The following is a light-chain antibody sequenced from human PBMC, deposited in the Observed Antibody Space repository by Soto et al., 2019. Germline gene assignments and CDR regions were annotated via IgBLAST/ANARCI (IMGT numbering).Light chain of an antibody. CDR3: QQRRNWPMFT. Sequence: EIVLTQSPGTLSLSPGERATLSCRASQSVGSSYLAWYQQRPGQSPRLLIYDAYKRATGIPARFSGGGSGADFTLTISSLEPEDFAVYYCQQRRNWPMFTFGQGTKLEIK. CDR2: DAY. V-gene: IGKV3D-20*02. CDR1: QSVGSSY. J-gene: IGKJ2*01.